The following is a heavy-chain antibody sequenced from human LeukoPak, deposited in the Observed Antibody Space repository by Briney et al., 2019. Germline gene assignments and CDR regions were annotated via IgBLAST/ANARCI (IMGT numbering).Heavy chain of an antibody. CDR1: GGSISSSSYY. CDR2: IYYSGST. CDR3: ARWAISFPYYYYYMDV. D-gene: IGHD2-2*01. J-gene: IGHJ6*03. Sequence: PSETLSLTCTVSGGSISSSSYYWGWIRQPPGKGLEWIGSIYYSGSTYYNPSLKSRVTISVDTSKNQFSLKLSSVTAADTAVYYCARWAISFPYYYYYMDVWGKGTTVTVSS. V-gene: IGHV4-39*01.